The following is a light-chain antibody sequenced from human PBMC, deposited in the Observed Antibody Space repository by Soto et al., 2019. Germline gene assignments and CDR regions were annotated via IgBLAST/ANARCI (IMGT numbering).Light chain of an antibody. CDR1: QSVNNN. J-gene: IGKJ2*01. CDR3: QQYHSWPPMYT. Sequence: EIVMTQSPATLSVSPGERATLSCRASQSVNNNLAWYQQKPGQPPRLLIYGASTRATDIPARFSGSGSGTEFTLTISSLQSEDFAVYSCQQYHSWPPMYTFGQGTKLEIK. CDR2: GAS. V-gene: IGKV3-15*01.